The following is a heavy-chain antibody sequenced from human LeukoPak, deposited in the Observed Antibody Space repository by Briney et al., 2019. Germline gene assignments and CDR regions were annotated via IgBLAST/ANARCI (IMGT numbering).Heavy chain of an antibody. CDR3: ARGQGYQLLLLERAIPRKSGVYFDY. CDR2: INHSGST. D-gene: IGHD2-2*01. J-gene: IGHJ4*02. CDR1: GGSFSGYY. V-gene: IGHV4-34*01. Sequence: PSETLSLTCAVYGGSFSGYYWSWIRQPPGKGLEWIGEINHSGSTNYNPSLKSRVTISVDTSKNQFSLKLSSVTAADTAVYYCARGQGYQLLLLERAIPRKSGVYFDYWGQGTLVTVSS.